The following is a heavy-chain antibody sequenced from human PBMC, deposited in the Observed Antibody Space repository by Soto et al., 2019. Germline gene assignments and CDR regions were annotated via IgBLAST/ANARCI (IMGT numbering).Heavy chain of an antibody. V-gene: IGHV1-69*15. CDR2: IIPISGAA. CDR3: ARAQDYGGPYFDY. Sequence: QVQLVQSGAEVKKPGSSVKVSCKASGGTFSSYAISWVRQAPGQGLEWMGSIIPISGAANYPQKCQGRVTITADESTSTAYMELSSLRSEDTAVYYCARAQDYGGPYFDYWGQGTLVTVSS. J-gene: IGHJ4*02. D-gene: IGHD4-17*01. CDR1: GGTFSSYA.